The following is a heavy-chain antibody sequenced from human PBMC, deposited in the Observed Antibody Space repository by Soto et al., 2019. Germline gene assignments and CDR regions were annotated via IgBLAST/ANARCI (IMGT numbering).Heavy chain of an antibody. J-gene: IGHJ5*02. Sequence: ASVKVSCKASGYTFTSYYMHWVRQAPGQGLEWMGIINPSSGSTSYAQKFQGRVTMTRDTSTSTVYMELSSLRSEDTAVYYCAGGVTIAPLITWGQGTLVTVPS. V-gene: IGHV1-46*01. CDR2: INPSSGST. CDR1: GYTFTSYY. D-gene: IGHD3-16*01. CDR3: AGGVTIAPLIT.